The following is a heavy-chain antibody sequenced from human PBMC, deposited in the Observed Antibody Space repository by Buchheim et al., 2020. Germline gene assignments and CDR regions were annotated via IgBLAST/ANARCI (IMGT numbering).Heavy chain of an antibody. J-gene: IGHJ6*03. D-gene: IGHD4-17*01. CDR2: IRSRANSYAT. Sequence: EVQLVESGGGLVQPGGSLKLSCAASGFTFSGSAMHWVRQASGKGLEWVGRIRSRANSYATAYAASVKVRFTISRDDSKNTAYWKWNSLKPEETAVNYCTSQKTNAYGYYYYYMDVWGKET. CDR3: TSQKTNAYGYYYYYMDV. V-gene: IGHV3-73*02. CDR1: GFTFSGSA.